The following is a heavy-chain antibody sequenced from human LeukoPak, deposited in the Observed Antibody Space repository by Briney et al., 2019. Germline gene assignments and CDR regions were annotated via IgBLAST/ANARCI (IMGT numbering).Heavy chain of an antibody. V-gene: IGHV4-34*01. J-gene: IGHJ5*02. CDR1: GGSFSGYY. D-gene: IGHD6-6*01. CDR3: ARRRVSSRPYPGARLDP. Sequence: SETLSLTCAVHGGSFSGYYWSWIRQPPGKGLEWIGEINHSGSTNYNPSLKSRVTISVDTSKNQFSLKLSSVTAADTAVYYCARRRVSSRPYPGARLDPWGQGTLVTVSS. CDR2: INHSGST.